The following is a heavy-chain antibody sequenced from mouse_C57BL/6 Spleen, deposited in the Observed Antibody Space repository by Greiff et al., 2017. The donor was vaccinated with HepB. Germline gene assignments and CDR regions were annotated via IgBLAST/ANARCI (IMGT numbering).Heavy chain of an antibody. CDR3: ARGGGSSDAMDY. Sequence: VQLKESGPGMVKPSQSLSLTCTVTGYSITSGYDWHWIRHFPGNKLEWMGYISYSGSTNYNPSLKSRISITHDTSKNHFFLKLNSVTTEDTATYYCARGGGSSDAMDYWGQGTSVTVSS. J-gene: IGHJ4*01. CDR1: GYSITSGYD. V-gene: IGHV3-1*01. D-gene: IGHD1-1*01. CDR2: ISYSGST.